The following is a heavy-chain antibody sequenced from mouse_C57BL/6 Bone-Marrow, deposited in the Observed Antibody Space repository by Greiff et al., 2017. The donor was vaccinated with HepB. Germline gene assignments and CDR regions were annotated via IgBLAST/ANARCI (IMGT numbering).Heavy chain of an antibody. V-gene: IGHV1-54*01. CDR2: INPGSGGT. D-gene: IGHD1-1*01. CDR3: ARSVYYYCSSRYWYFDV. CDR1: GYAFTNYL. Sequence: VQLQESGAELVRPGTSVKVSCKASGYAFTNYLIEWVKQRPGQGLEWIGVINPGSGGTNYNEKFKGKATLTADKSSSTAYMQLSSLTSEDSAVYFCARSVYYYCSSRYWYFDVWGTGTTVTVSS. J-gene: IGHJ1*03.